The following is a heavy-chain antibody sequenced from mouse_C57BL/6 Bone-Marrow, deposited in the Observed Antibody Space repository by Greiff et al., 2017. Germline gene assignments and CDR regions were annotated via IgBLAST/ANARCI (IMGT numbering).Heavy chain of an antibody. J-gene: IGHJ1*03. V-gene: IGHV1-81*01. Sequence: QVQLQQSGAELARPGASVKLSCKASGYTFTSYGISWVKQRTGQGLEWIGEIYPRSGNTYYNEKFKGKATLTADKSSSTAYMELRSLTSEDSAVYFCARPTTVVATEWYFDVWGTGTTVTVSS. CDR3: ARPTTVVATEWYFDV. CDR2: IYPRSGNT. D-gene: IGHD1-1*01. CDR1: GYTFTSYG.